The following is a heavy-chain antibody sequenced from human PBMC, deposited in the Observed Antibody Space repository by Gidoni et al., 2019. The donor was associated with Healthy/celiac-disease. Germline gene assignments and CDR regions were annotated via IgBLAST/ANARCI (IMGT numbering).Heavy chain of an antibody. D-gene: IGHD2-15*01. CDR2: ISSSGSTI. CDR3: ARDPDVVVVAASGWFDP. Sequence: QVQLVESGGGLVKTGGSLRLSCAASGFTFSDYYMSWIRQAPGKGLEWVSYISSSGSTIYYADSVKGRFTISRDNAKNSLYLQMNSLRAEDTAVYYCARDPDVVVVAASGWFDPWGQGTLVTVSS. CDR1: GFTFSDYY. V-gene: IGHV3-11*01. J-gene: IGHJ5*02.